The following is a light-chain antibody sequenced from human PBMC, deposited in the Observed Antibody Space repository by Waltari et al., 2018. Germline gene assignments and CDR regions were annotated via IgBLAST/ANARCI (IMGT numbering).Light chain of an antibody. J-gene: IGKJ3*01. CDR3: QQLNSYPVT. V-gene: IGKV1-9*01. Sequence: IQLTQSPSSLSASVGDRVTITCRASQGISSYLAWYQQNPGKPPKLLIYAASTLQSGVPSRFSVSGSGTDFTLTISSLQPEDFATYYCQQLNSYPVTFGPGTKVDIK. CDR1: QGISSY. CDR2: AAS.